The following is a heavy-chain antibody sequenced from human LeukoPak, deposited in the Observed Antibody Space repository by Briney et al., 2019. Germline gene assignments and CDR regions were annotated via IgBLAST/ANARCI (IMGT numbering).Heavy chain of an antibody. V-gene: IGHV3-53*01. CDR3: AKAPSPGGFDY. Sequence: GGSLRLSCAASGFSVSTSYINWVRQAPGKGLEWVSVIYSDGSTKYADSVKARFTISRDNSKNTVYLQMNSLTDEDTAIYYCAKAPSPGGFDYWGQGTLVTVSS. D-gene: IGHD2-2*01. CDR1: GFSVSTSY. J-gene: IGHJ4*02. CDR2: IYSDGST.